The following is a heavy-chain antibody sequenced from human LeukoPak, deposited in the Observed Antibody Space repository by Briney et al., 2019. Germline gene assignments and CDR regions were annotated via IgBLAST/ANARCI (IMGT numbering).Heavy chain of an antibody. Sequence: GGSLRLSCAASGFTFSAYWMHWVRQAPGKGLVWVSRINTDGSSPTYAASVKGRFTISRDIAKNTLYLQMNSLRAEDTAVYYCARDGGVGPWGQGTLVTVSS. D-gene: IGHD3-16*01. V-gene: IGHV3-74*01. CDR3: ARDGGVGP. CDR1: GFTFSAYW. J-gene: IGHJ5*02. CDR2: INTDGSSP.